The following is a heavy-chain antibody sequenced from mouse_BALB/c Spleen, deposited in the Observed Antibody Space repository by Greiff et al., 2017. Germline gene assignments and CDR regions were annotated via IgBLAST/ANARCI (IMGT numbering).Heavy chain of an antibody. J-gene: IGHJ4*01. CDR1: GFTFSSYG. D-gene: IGHD2-1*01. CDR3: ARHQDGNYRYAMDY. CDR2: ISSGGSYT. Sequence: EVKVVESGGDLVKPGGSLKLSCAASGFTFSSYGMSWVRQTPDKRLEWVATISSGGSYTYYPDSVKGRFTISRDNAKNTLYLQMSSLKSEDTAMYYCARHQDGNYRYAMDYWGQGTSVTVSS. V-gene: IGHV5-6*01.